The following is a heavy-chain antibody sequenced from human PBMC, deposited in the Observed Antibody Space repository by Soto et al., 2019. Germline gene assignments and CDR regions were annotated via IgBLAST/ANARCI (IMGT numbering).Heavy chain of an antibody. CDR1: GFSLDRCG. CDR2: ISSSSSYI. V-gene: IGHV3-21*01. J-gene: IGHJ4*02. D-gene: IGHD3-22*01. Sequence: YLRISWAASGFSLDRCGMNWGLQAPGKGLEWVSSISSSSSYIYYADSVKGRFTISRDNAKNSLYLQMNSLRAEDTFVFYCSRDYYDSSGYAAFFYYWRGGT. CDR3: SRDYYDSSGYAAFFYY.